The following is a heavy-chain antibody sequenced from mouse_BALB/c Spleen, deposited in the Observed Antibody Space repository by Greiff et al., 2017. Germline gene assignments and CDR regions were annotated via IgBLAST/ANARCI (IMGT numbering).Heavy chain of an antibody. CDR2: ISTYYGNT. Sequence: QVQLQQSGPELVRPGVSVKISCKGSSYTFTDYAMHWVKQSHAKSLEWIGVISTYYGNTNYNQKFKGKATMTVDKSSSTAYMELARLTSEDSAVYYCARGDYRYDGGHYYAMDYWGQGTSVTVSS. V-gene: IGHV1-67*01. D-gene: IGHD2-14*01. J-gene: IGHJ4*01. CDR3: ARGDYRYDGGHYYAMDY. CDR1: SYTFTDYA.